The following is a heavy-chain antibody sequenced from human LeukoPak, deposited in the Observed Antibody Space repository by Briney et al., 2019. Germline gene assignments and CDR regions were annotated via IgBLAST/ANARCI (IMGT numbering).Heavy chain of an antibody. J-gene: IGHJ4*02. CDR2: INWNGGST. CDR3: ASTYYDSSGYSN. D-gene: IGHD3-22*01. CDR1: GFTFNTSS. V-gene: IGHV3-20*01. Sequence: GGSLRLSCAASGFTFNTSSMNWVRQAPGKGLEWVSGINWNGGSTGYADSVKGRFTISRDNAKNSLYLQMNSLRAEDTALYHCASTYYDSSGYSNWGQGTLVTVSS.